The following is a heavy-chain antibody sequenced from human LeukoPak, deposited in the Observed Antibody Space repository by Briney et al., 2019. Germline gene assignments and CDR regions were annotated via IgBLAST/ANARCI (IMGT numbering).Heavy chain of an antibody. Sequence: PGGSLRLFCAASGFTFSIYAMRCVRQAPGKGLEWVSAISGSGGITYYADSVKGRITISRDNSKNTLYLQMNSLRAEDTAVYYCANTKGVPFDYWGQGTLVTVSS. CDR3: ANTKGVPFDY. CDR1: GFTFSIYA. V-gene: IGHV3-23*01. CDR2: ISGSGGIT. J-gene: IGHJ4*02. D-gene: IGHD3-10*01.